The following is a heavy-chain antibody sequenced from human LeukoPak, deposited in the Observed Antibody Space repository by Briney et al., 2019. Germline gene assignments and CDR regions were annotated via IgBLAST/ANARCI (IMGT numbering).Heavy chain of an antibody. D-gene: IGHD3-10*01. CDR2: IYYSGST. Sequence: KSSETLSLTCTVSGGSISSYYWSWIRQPPGKGLEWIGYIYYSGSTNYNPSLKSRVTISVDTSKNQFSLKLSSVTAADTAVYYCARNLRDGSGMHYYYYMDVWGKGTTVTISS. J-gene: IGHJ6*03. CDR3: ARNLRDGSGMHYYYYMDV. V-gene: IGHV4-59*01. CDR1: GGSISSYY.